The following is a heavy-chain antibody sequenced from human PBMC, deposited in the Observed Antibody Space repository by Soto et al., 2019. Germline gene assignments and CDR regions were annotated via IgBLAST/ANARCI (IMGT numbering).Heavy chain of an antibody. J-gene: IGHJ4*02. V-gene: IGHV3-48*02. CDR2: ISSTGSTT. CDR3: AREARGFDY. CDR1: GFTFSSYN. D-gene: IGHD3-10*01. Sequence: EVQLVESGGGSIQTGGSLRLSCAASGFTFSSYNMNWVRQAPGKGLEWISYISSTGSTTYYADSVKGRFTTSRGNAKNSLFLQMNSLRDEDTAVYYCAREARGFDYWGKGTLVTVFS.